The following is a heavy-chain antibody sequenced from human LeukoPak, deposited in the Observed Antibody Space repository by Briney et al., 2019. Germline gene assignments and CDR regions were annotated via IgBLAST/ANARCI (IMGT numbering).Heavy chain of an antibody. CDR1: GGSISSSSYY. J-gene: IGHJ6*03. V-gene: IGHV4-39*07. CDR2: IYYSGST. Sequence: SETLSLTCTVSGGSISSSSYYWGWIRQPPGKGLEWIGSIYYSGSTYYNPSLKSRVTISVDTSKNQFSLKLSSVTAADTAVYYWARDRQRLREYSYGYYYKMNVWGKGTTVTISS. D-gene: IGHD5-18*01. CDR3: ARDRQRLREYSYGYYYKMNV.